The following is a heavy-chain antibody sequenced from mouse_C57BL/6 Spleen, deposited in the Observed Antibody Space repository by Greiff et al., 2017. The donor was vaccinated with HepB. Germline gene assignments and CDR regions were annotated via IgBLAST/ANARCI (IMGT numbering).Heavy chain of an antibody. D-gene: IGHD1-1*01. CDR3: ARLTTVVPYYCDY. Sequence: VQLQQPGAELVKPGASVKLSCKASGYTFTSYWMHWVKQRPGRGLEWIGRIDPNSGGTKYNEKFKSKATLTVDKPSSTAYMQLSSLTSEDSAVYYWARLTTVVPYYCDYWGQGTTLTVSS. J-gene: IGHJ2*01. CDR1: GYTFTSYW. CDR2: IDPNSGGT. V-gene: IGHV1-72*01.